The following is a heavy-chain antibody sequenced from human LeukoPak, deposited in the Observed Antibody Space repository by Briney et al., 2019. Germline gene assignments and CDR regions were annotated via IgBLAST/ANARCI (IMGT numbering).Heavy chain of an antibody. CDR1: GGSISRSNYY. Sequence: SETLSLTCSVSGGSISRSNYYWAWIRQPPGKGLEWIGYIYYSGSTNYNPSLKSRVTISVDTSKNQFSLKLSSVTAADTAVYYCARVRRGITAAGDYYYYYMDVWGKGTTVTISS. CDR3: ARVRRGITAAGDYYYYYMDV. J-gene: IGHJ6*03. CDR2: IYYSGST. V-gene: IGHV4-61*05. D-gene: IGHD6-13*01.